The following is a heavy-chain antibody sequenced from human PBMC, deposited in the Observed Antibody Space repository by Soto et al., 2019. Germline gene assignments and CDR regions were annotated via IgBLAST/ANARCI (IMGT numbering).Heavy chain of an antibody. CDR1: GVSFIQYD. Sequence: GGSLRLSCVASGVSFIQYDMHWVRQGIGKGLEWVSAIGIGGDTYYPVSVKGRCTISRENAKNSLYLQMNNLKASDTAMYYCATTGDSVFLSRAFDVWGQGTLVTVSS. J-gene: IGHJ3*01. D-gene: IGHD4-4*01. CDR3: ATTGDSVFLSRAFDV. CDR2: IGIGGDT. V-gene: IGHV3-13*04.